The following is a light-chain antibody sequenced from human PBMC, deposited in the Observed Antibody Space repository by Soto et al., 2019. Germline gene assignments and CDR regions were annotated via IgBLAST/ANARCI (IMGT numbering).Light chain of an antibody. CDR3: SSYAGSNNYV. CDR2: EVS. CDR1: SSDVGAYNY. J-gene: IGLJ1*01. Sequence: SALTQPPSASGSPGQSVTISCTGTSSDVGAYNYVSWYQQYPGKAPKLMIYEVSKRPSGVPDRFSGSKSGNTASLTVSGLQAEDEADYYCSSYAGSNNYVFGTGTKLTVL. V-gene: IGLV2-8*01.